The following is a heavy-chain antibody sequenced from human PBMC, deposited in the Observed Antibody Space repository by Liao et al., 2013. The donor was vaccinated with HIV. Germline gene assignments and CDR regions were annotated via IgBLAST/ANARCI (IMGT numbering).Heavy chain of an antibody. CDR3: ARVSGDFPYWYFDL. V-gene: IGHV4-61*02. J-gene: IGHJ2*01. Sequence: QVQLQESGPRLVKPSQTLSLTCTVSGGSITSGTYYWSWIRLPAGKGLEWIGRIYASGSTNYNPSLKSRVTISVDTSKNQLSLELSSVTAADTAVYYCARVSGDFPYWYFDLWGRWHPGHCLL. CDR1: GGSITSGTYY. CDR2: IYASGST. D-gene: IGHD4-17*01.